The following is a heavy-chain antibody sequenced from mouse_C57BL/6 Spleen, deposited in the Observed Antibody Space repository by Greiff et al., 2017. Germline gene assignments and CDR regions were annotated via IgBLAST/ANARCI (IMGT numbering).Heavy chain of an antibody. CDR2: ISGGGGNT. V-gene: IGHV5-9*01. Sequence: EVKLMESGGGLVKPGGSLKLSCAASGFTFSSYTMSWVRQTPEKRLEWVATISGGGGNTYYPDSVKGRFTISRDNAKNTLYLQMSSLRSEDTALYYCARQGNGYSLFDDWGQGTTLTVSS. D-gene: IGHD2-3*01. CDR3: ARQGNGYSLFDD. J-gene: IGHJ2*01. CDR1: GFTFSSYT.